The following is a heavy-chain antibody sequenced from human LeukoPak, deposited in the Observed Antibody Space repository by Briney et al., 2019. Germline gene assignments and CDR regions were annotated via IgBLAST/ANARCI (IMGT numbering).Heavy chain of an antibody. Sequence: SVKVSCKASGGTFSSCAISWVRQAPGQGLEWMGGIIPIFGTANYAQKFQGRVTITADESTSTAYMELSSLRSEDTAVYYCAREFFCGGDCYFFDYWGQGTLVTVSS. CDR3: AREFFCGGDCYFFDY. D-gene: IGHD2-21*02. J-gene: IGHJ4*02. CDR2: IIPIFGTA. CDR1: GGTFSSCA. V-gene: IGHV1-69*01.